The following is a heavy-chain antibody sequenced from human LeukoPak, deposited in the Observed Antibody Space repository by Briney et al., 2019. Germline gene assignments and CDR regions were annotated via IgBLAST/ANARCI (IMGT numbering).Heavy chain of an antibody. Sequence: GGSLRLSCAASGFSFSSYNMNWVRQAPGKGLEWVSYISSSSSSIHYADSVKGRFTISRDNAKNSLYLQMNSLSAEDTALYYCARLSGWYFDYWGQGTLVTVSS. CDR3: ARLSGWYFDY. J-gene: IGHJ4*02. CDR1: GFSFSSYN. V-gene: IGHV3-48*01. D-gene: IGHD6-19*01. CDR2: ISSSSSSI.